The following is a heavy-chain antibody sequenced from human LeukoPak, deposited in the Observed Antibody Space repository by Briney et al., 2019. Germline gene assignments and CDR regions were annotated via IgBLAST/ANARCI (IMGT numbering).Heavy chain of an antibody. CDR1: GFTVSSNY. CDR3: ARGYYGGAPDS. Sequence: GGSLRLSCAASGFTVSSNYMSWVRQAPGKGLEWVSVMYSGGNTYYADSVKGRFTISRDDSKNTLYLQMNSLRAEDSAVYYCARGYYGGAPDSWGQGTLVTVPS. J-gene: IGHJ4*02. CDR2: MYSGGNT. V-gene: IGHV3-66*01. D-gene: IGHD3-16*01.